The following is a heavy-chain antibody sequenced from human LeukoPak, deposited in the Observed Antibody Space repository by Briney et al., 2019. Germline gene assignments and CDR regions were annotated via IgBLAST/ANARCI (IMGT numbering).Heavy chain of an antibody. V-gene: IGHV3-23*01. Sequence: GGSLRLSCAASGFTFSSYAMSGVRQAPGKGREWVSGIIGSGGSTYYADSVKGRLPISRENSKHTLYLQMNSLRAEVTAVYYCAKGRYYGSGKWGYFEYWGQGTLVTVSS. CDR3: AKGRYYGSGKWGYFEY. J-gene: IGHJ4*02. CDR1: GFTFSSYA. CDR2: IIGSGGST. D-gene: IGHD3-10*01.